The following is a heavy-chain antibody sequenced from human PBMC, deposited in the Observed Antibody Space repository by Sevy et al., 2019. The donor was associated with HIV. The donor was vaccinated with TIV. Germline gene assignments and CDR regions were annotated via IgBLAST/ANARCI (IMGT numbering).Heavy chain of an antibody. Sequence: GGSLRLSCAISGFTVNDKYIIWVRQAPGKGLEWVSVIFSSGSTYYADSAKGRFTISRDNSKNTVYLQMSSLRAEDTAVYYCVSLFLCERSGWSYFDYWGQGTLVTVSS. CDR2: IFSSGST. CDR3: VSLFLCERSGWSYFDY. CDR1: GFTVNDKY. D-gene: IGHD6-19*01. J-gene: IGHJ4*02. V-gene: IGHV3-66*02.